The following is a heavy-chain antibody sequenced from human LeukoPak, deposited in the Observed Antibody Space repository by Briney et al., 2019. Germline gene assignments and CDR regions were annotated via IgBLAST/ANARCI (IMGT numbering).Heavy chain of an antibody. D-gene: IGHD6-13*01. CDR3: GRDQAAAGVN. CDR2: INTYGRGT. J-gene: IGHJ4*02. V-gene: IGHV3-74*01. Sequence: GGSLRLSCAASGFTFSSDWMQSGRQAPGEGRVWALRINTYGRGTGYAASVKGRFTISRDNAKNTLYLQMNSLRAEYTAVYYCGRDQAAAGVNWGQGTLVTVSS. CDR1: GFTFSSDW.